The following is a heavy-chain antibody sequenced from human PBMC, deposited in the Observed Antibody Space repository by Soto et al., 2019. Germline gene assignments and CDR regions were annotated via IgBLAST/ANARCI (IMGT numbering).Heavy chain of an antibody. D-gene: IGHD2-2*01. J-gene: IGHJ6*02. V-gene: IGHV3-30-3*01. CDR1: GFTFSTYA. CDR3: ARAYCSTTSCYLFYYYYGMDV. Sequence: GGSRRLCCAASGFTFSTYAMHWVRQAPGKGLEWVAVISYDGSNKYYADSVKGRFTISRDNSKNTLYLQMNSLRAEDTAVYYCARAYCSTTSCYLFYYYYGMDVWGQGTTDHVS. CDR2: ISYDGSNK.